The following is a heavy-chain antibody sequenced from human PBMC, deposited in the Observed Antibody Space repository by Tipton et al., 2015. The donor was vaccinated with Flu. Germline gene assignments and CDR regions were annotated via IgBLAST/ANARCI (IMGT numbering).Heavy chain of an antibody. J-gene: IGHJ4*02. CDR2: INSEGSST. V-gene: IGHV3-74*01. CDR1: GFIFSNYW. CDR3: ARGTVTN. Sequence: SLRLSCAASGFIFSNYWMHWVRQAPGKGLVWVSRINSEGSSTNYADSVKGRFTISRDNAKNTLYLQMNNLRAEDTAVYYCARGTVTNWGQGTLVTVSS. D-gene: IGHD4-17*01.